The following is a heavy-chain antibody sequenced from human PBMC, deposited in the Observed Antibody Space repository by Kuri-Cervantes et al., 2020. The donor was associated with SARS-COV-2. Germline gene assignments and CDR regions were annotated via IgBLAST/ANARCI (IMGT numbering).Heavy chain of an antibody. V-gene: IGHV3-23*01. Sequence: GESLKISCAASGFTFSSYAMSWVRQAPGKGLEWVSAISGSGGSTYYADSVKGRFTISRDNSKNTLYLQMNSLRAEDTAVYYCARDPIAAPYYYYGMDVWGQGTTVTVSS. J-gene: IGHJ6*02. CDR2: ISGSGGST. D-gene: IGHD6-13*01. CDR3: ARDPIAAPYYYYGMDV. CDR1: GFTFSSYA.